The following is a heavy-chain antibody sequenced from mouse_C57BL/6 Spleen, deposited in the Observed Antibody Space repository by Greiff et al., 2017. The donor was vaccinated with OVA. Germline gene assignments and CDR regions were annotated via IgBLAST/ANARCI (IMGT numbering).Heavy chain of an antibody. D-gene: IGHD4-1*01. CDR1: GYTFTDYN. J-gene: IGHJ3*01. CDR2: INPNNGGT. Sequence: VQLKQSGPELVKPGASVKIPCKASGYTFTDYNMEWVKQSHGKSLEWIGDINPNNGGTIYNQKFKGKATLTVDKSSSTAYMELRSLTSEDTAVYYCARSDGTTLFAYGGQGTLVTVSA. V-gene: IGHV1-18*01. CDR3: ARSDGTTLFAY.